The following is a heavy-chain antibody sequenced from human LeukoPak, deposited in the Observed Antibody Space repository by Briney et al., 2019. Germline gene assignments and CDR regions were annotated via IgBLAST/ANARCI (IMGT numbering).Heavy chain of an antibody. Sequence: GRSLRLSCAASGFTFSSYGMHWARQAPGKGLEWVAVISYDGSNKYYADSVKGRFTISRDNSKNTLYLQMNSLRAEDTAVYYCAKEYYINWFDPWGQGTLVTVSS. CDR3: AKEYYINWFDP. D-gene: IGHD3-10*01. CDR2: ISYDGSNK. J-gene: IGHJ5*02. CDR1: GFTFSSYG. V-gene: IGHV3-30*18.